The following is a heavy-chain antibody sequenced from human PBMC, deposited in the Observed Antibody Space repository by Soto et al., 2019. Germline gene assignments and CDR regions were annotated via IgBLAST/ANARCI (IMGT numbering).Heavy chain of an antibody. CDR3: ARDYDGFDY. V-gene: IGHV4-4*02. CDR1: SVSITSSNW. D-gene: IGHD3-16*01. Sequence: TSETLSLTCDVSSVSITSSNWWTWVRQPPGKGLEWLGKISHSGTVNYNATLRSRVTISVDKPKNQLSLKLMSGTAADTAVYYCARDYDGFDYWGPGILVTVSS. J-gene: IGHJ4*02. CDR2: ISHSGTV.